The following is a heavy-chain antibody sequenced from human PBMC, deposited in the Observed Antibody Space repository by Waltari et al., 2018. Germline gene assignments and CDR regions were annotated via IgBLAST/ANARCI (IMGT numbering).Heavy chain of an antibody. CDR1: GGSIRSKSHY. D-gene: IGHD3-3*01. J-gene: IGHJ4*02. Sequence: QLQLQESGPGLVKPSETLSLTCTVSGGSIRSKSHYWAWISQPPGKGLEWLASIYYSGSTLYNPSLKTRVTSSVDTPKNQFSLRLTSVTAADTAVYYCARERGGRDDFGSGYWDSWGQGTLVTVSS. CDR3: ARERGGRDDFGSGYWDS. V-gene: IGHV4-39*07. CDR2: IYYSGST.